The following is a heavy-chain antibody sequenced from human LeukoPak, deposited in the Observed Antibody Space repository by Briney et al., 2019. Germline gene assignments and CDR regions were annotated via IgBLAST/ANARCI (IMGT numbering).Heavy chain of an antibody. Sequence: GGTLTLSCAASGFTFNYNAMSWVRHPPRQGQQRVSTIDGVGTGASYAASVEGRFTICRDNSKNALYLEMNSLRAEDTAVYYCARGFTDGSQQFDYWGQGTLVTVPS. CDR3: ARGFTDGSQQFDY. J-gene: IGHJ4*02. CDR2: IDGVGTGA. V-gene: IGHV3-23*05. CDR1: GFTFNYNA. D-gene: IGHD2-15*01.